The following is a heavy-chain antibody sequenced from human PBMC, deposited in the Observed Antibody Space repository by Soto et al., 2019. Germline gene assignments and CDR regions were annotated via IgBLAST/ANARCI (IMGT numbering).Heavy chain of an antibody. J-gene: IGHJ4*02. CDR2: ISLLETT. Sequence: SQTLSLTSSVSGVTMSYGGHSGSWIRQPPGKGLEWLGYISLLETTYYNPSFKSGLSLSIDSTRNHFSLCLDSIPAADKADSYCSRGWGYDSFNFWGQGIQVTVSS. V-gene: IGHV4-30-2*01. CDR1: GVTMSYGGHS. D-gene: IGHD3-16*01. CDR3: SRGWGYDSFNF.